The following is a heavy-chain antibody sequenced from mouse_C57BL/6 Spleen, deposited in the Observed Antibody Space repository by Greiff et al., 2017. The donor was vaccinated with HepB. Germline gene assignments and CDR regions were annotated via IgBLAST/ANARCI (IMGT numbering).Heavy chain of an antibody. CDR3: ASNYDAMDY. CDR2: IYPGDGDT. V-gene: IGHV1-82*01. CDR1: GYAFSSSW. Sequence: QVQLQQSGPELVKPGASVKISCKASGYAFSSSWMNWVKQRPGKGLEWIGRIYPGDGDTNYNGKFKGKATLTADKSSSTAYMQLSSLTSEDSAVYFCASNYDAMDYWGQGTSVTVSS. J-gene: IGHJ4*01.